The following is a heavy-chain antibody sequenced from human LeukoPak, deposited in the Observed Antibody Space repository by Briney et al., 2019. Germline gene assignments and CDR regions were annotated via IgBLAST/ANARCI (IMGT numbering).Heavy chain of an antibody. CDR3: ARETHYYYDSSGYFDP. CDR2: IYHSGST. V-gene: IGHV4-38-2*02. D-gene: IGHD3-22*01. Sequence: SETLSLTCTVSGYSISSGYYWGWIRQPPGKGLEWAGSIYHSGSTYYNPSLKSRVTISVDTSKNQFSLKLSSVTAADTAVYYCARETHYYYDSSGYFDPWGQGTLVTVSS. CDR1: GYSISSGYY. J-gene: IGHJ5*02.